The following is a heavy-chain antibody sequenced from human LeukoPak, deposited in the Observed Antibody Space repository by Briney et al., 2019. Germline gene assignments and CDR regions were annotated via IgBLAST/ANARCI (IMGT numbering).Heavy chain of an antibody. CDR2: IYYSGST. CDR1: GYSISSGYY. CDR3: ARGSGSYYLFDY. V-gene: IGHV4-38-2*02. D-gene: IGHD1-26*01. Sequence: SETLSLTCTVSGYSISSGYYWGWIRQPPGKGLEWIGSIYYSGSTYYNPSLKSRVTISVDTSKNQFSLKLSSVTAADTAVYYCARGSGSYYLFDYWGQGTLVTVSS. J-gene: IGHJ4*02.